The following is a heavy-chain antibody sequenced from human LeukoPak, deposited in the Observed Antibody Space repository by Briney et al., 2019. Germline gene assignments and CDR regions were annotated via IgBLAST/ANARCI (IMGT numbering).Heavy chain of an antibody. D-gene: IGHD3-10*01. CDR1: GGSISSGSYY. CDR3: ARTWLGYYGMDV. Sequence: SQTLSLTCTVSGGSISSGSYYWSWIRQPAGKGLEWIGRIYTSGSTNYNPSLKSRVTISVDTSKNQFSLKLSSVTAADTAVYYRARTWLGYYGMDVWGQGTTVTVSS. CDR2: IYTSGST. V-gene: IGHV4-61*02. J-gene: IGHJ6*02.